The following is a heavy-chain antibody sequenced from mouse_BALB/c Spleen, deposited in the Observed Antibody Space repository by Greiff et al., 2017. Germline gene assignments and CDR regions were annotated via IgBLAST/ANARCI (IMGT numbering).Heavy chain of an antibody. D-gene: IGHD2-10*02. V-gene: IGHV5-6-4*01. CDR1: GFTFSSYT. CDR2: ISSGGSYT. J-gene: IGHJ3*01. CDR3: TRGEYGNPLAWLAY. Sequence: EVKLMESGGGLVKPGGSLKLSCAASGFTFSSYTMSWVRQTPEKRLEWVATISSGGSYTYYPDSVKGRFTISRDNAKNTLYLQMSSLKSEDTAMYYWTRGEYGNPLAWLAYWGQGTLVTVSA.